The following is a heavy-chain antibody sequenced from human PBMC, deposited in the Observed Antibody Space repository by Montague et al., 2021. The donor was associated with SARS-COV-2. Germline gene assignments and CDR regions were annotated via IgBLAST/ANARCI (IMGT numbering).Heavy chain of an antibody. D-gene: IGHD2-21*01. CDR2: ISSSSNYI. Sequence: YRRLSCAASGFTFSSYSMNWVRQAPGKGLGWVSSISSSSNYIYYTDSVKGRFTISRDNAKNSLYLQMNSLRAEDTAVYYCARARGIGNYYYGMDVWGQGTTLTVSS. V-gene: IGHV3-21*01. CDR3: ARARGIGNYYYGMDV. J-gene: IGHJ6*02. CDR1: GFTFSSYS.